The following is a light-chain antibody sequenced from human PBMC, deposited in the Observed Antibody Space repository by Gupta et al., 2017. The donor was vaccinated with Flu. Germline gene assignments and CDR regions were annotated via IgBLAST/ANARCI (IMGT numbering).Light chain of an antibody. J-gene: IGKJ4*01. Sequence: TLFLSPGERATLSGGASQSVGKSLDWYKQKPGQAPRLIIYDASYRDTGIAARFSGSGYGKDLTLTISSREQEDFATYYCQQRANWPPLTFGGGTKVDI. CDR1: QSVGKS. CDR3: QQRANWPPLT. V-gene: IGKV3-11*01. CDR2: DAS.